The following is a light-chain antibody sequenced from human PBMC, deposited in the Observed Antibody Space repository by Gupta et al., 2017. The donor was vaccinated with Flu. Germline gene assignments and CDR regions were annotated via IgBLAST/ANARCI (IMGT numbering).Light chain of an antibody. J-gene: IGKJ2*01. CDR3: QLRSDWYT. V-gene: IGKV3-11*01. Sequence: IVLTQSPATLSLSPGETATLSCRASQSVANYLGWYQQKRGQAPRLLIYDASNRASGIPARFTGSGSGTDFTLTSSRLEPEDFANYYWQLRSDWYTFGQGTKLEIK. CDR2: DAS. CDR1: QSVANY.